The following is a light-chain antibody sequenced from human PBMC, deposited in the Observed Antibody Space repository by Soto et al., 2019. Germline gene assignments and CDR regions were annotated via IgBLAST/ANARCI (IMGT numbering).Light chain of an antibody. V-gene: IGKV2-30*01. CDR3: MQGTHWPYT. CDR1: RSLIYTDGNTY. CDR2: KVS. J-gene: IGKJ2*01. Sequence: DVVMTQSPLSLPVTLGQPASISCRASRSLIYTDGNTYLNWFHQRPGQSPRRLFAKVSNRDSGVPDRFSGSGSGTDFTLKISRVEAEDVGLYYCMQGTHWPYTFGQGTTLEIK.